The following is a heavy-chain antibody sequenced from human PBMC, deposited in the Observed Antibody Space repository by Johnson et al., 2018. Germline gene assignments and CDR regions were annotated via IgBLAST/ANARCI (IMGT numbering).Heavy chain of an antibody. CDR2: ISGSGSSP. Sequence: VQLVESGGGLVQAGGSLRLSCAASGFPFSTYAMTWVRQAPEKGLEWVSTISGSGSSPYYADSVKGRFTISRDNSKNPLYLHMNSLRAEDPAIYYCVAASPSFYYYYMDVWGKGTTVTVSS. D-gene: IGHD6-25*01. CDR3: VAASPSFYYYYMDV. V-gene: IGHV3-23*04. CDR1: GFPFSTYA. J-gene: IGHJ6*03.